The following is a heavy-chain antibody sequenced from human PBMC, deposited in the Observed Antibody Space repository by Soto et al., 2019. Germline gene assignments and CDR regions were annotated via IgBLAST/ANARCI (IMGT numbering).Heavy chain of an antibody. D-gene: IGHD2-8*01. V-gene: IGHV4-39*01. Sequence: PSETLSLTCNVSGASISSRNYYWGWIRQPPGKGLEWFGSIFYSGSTYYNPSLKSRVTISIVTSQNQFSLRLTSLTAADTAVYYCVRHPRIMVPRQHDYYFDTWGPGNLVTVSS. J-gene: IGHJ4*02. CDR2: IFYSGST. CDR3: VRHPRIMVPRQHDYYFDT. CDR1: GASISSRNYY.